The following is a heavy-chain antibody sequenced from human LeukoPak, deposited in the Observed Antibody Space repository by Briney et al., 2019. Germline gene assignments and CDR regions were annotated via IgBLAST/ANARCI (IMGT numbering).Heavy chain of an antibody. CDR1: GGSISSYY. Sequence: SETLSLTCTVSGGSISSYYWSWIRQPPGKGPEWIGYIFTSGSTNYNPSLKSRVTISMDTSENQFSLKLSSVTAADTTIYYCARHKFSAAAAPFDYWGQGTLVTVSS. CDR2: IFTSGST. V-gene: IGHV4-4*09. D-gene: IGHD6-13*01. CDR3: ARHKFSAAAAPFDY. J-gene: IGHJ4*02.